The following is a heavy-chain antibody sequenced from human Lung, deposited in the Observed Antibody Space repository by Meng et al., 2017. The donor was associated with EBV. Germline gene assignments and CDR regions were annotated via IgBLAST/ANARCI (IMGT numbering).Heavy chain of an antibody. Sequence: QVQCEESGTGLVKVLSPLYLTCTVSGGSISSGGEYWSWIRQQQGKGMEWIGYIYYSGRSYYKPSLKSLVRISVDTSNNQFSLKLSSVTAADTAVYYCARAVDTGYFDYWGKGTLVTVSS. V-gene: IGHV4-31*01. CDR1: GGSISSGGEY. CDR2: IYYSGRS. J-gene: IGHJ4*02. D-gene: IGHD5-18*01. CDR3: ARAVDTGYFDY.